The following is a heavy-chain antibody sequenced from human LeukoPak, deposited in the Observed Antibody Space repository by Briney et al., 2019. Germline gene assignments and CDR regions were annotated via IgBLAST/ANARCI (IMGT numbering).Heavy chain of an antibody. CDR3: ANEPTVANLKDNDAFDI. Sequence: PGGSLRLSCAASGFTFSSYAMSWVRQAPGKGLEWVSAISGSSGSTYYADSVKGRFTISRDNSKNTLYLQMNSLRAEDTAVYYCANEPTVANLKDNDAFDIWGQGTMVTVSS. CDR1: GFTFSSYA. D-gene: IGHD4-11*01. CDR2: ISGSSGST. J-gene: IGHJ3*02. V-gene: IGHV3-23*01.